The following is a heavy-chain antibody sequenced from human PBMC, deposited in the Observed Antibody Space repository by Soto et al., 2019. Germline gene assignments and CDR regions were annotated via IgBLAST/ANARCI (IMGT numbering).Heavy chain of an antibody. CDR2: INWNGGST. D-gene: IGHD3-10*01. CDR1: GFTFDDYG. V-gene: IGHV3-20*04. Sequence: GGSRRLSCAASGFTFDDYGMSWVRQAPGKGLEWVSGINWNGGSTGYADSVKGRFTISRDNAKNSLYLQMNSLRAEDTALYYCARLYGSGSTRRVRIDYWGQGTLVTVSS. CDR3: ARLYGSGSTRRVRIDY. J-gene: IGHJ4*02.